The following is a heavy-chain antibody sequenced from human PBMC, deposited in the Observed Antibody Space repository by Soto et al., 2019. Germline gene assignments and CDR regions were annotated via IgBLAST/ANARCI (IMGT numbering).Heavy chain of an antibody. J-gene: IGHJ4*02. CDR1: GFTFSSYW. CDR3: VRGEGGWETY. V-gene: IGHV3-74*01. CDR2: INSDGSST. D-gene: IGHD6-19*01. Sequence: EVQLMESGGGLVQPGGSLRLSCAASGFTFSSYWMHWVRQAPGKGLVWVSRINSDGSSTTYADSVKGRFTISRDNAKNTRYLHMNSLRAEDTAVYYCVRGEGGWETYWGQGTLVTVSS.